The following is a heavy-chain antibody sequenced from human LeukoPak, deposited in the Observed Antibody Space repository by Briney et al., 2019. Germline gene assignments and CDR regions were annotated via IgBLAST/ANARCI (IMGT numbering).Heavy chain of an antibody. V-gene: IGHV3-21*01. CDR3: ARDSKTSGYSYGYDYYGMDV. CDR1: GFTFSSYT. D-gene: IGHD5-18*01. J-gene: IGHJ6*02. CDR2: ITSSSSNI. Sequence: GGSLRLSCAASGFTFSSYTMNWVRQAPGKGLEWVSSITSSSSNIYYADSVRGRFTISRDNAKNSLYLQMNSLRAEDTAVYYCARDSKTSGYSYGYDYYGMDVWGQGTTVTVSS.